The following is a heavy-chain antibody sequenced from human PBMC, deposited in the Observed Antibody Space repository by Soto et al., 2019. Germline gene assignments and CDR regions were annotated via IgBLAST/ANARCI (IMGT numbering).Heavy chain of an antibody. Sequence: PSETLSLTCAVSGGSISSGGYSWSWIRQPPGKGLEWIGYIYHSGSTYYNPSLKSRVTISVDRSKNQFSLKLSSVTAADTAVYYCAGYSNYDNWFDPWGQGTLVTVSS. CDR2: IYHSGST. V-gene: IGHV4-30-2*01. CDR3: AGYSNYDNWFDP. J-gene: IGHJ5*02. CDR1: GGSISSGGYS. D-gene: IGHD4-4*01.